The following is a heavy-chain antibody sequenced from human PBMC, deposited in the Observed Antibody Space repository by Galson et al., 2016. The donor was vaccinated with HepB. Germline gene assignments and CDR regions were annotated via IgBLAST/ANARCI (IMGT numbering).Heavy chain of an antibody. D-gene: IGHD6-6*01. V-gene: IGHV4-4*07. CDR1: GGSVSGYY. CDR2: ISSTGSGST. CDR3: ATRISPRPFDI. Sequence: ETLSLTCTVSGGSVSGYYWTWTRQPAGKGLEWIGRISSTGSGSTNYNPSLKGRVAMSLDTSKNQFSLRLTSVTAADSGIYYFATRISPRPFDIWGRGTMVTVSS. J-gene: IGHJ3*02.